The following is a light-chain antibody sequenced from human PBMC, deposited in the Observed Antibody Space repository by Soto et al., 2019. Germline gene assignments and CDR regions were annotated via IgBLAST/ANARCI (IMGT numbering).Light chain of an antibody. Sequence: EIVLTQSPGTLSLSPGESATLSCRASQSVSSRYLAWYQQKPGQAPRLLMYGASNRATGIPDRFSGSGSGTDFTLTISRLEPEDFAVYYCEQYGSSPPLTFGARTKVDIK. CDR2: GAS. J-gene: IGKJ4*01. V-gene: IGKV3-20*01. CDR1: QSVSSRY. CDR3: EQYGSSPPLT.